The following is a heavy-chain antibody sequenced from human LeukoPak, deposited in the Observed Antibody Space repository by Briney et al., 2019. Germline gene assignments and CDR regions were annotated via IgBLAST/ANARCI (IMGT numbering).Heavy chain of an antibody. D-gene: IGHD2-8*01. CDR3: ARRGCTNGICYNDC. CDR2: IYYSGST. CDR1: GGSISSSY. Sequence: PSETLSLTCTVSGGSISSSYWSWIRQPPGKGLEWIGYIYYSGSTNYNPSLKSRVTISVHTSKNQFSLNLSSVTAADTAVYYCARRGCTNGICYNDCWGQGTLVTVSS. J-gene: IGHJ4*02. V-gene: IGHV4-59*01.